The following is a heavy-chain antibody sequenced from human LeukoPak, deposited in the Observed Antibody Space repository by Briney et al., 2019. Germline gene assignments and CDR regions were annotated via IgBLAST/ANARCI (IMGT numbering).Heavy chain of an antibody. CDR3: ASNILRYFDWSRY. V-gene: IGHV5-51*01. J-gene: IGHJ4*02. CDR1: GNTFATYW. D-gene: IGHD3-9*01. Sequence: GESLKISCKASGNTFATYWIGWVRQMPGKGLEWMGIIYPSDSETRYSPSFQGQVTISADKSISTAYLQWSSLKASDTAMYYCASNILRYFDWSRYWGQGTLVTVSS. CDR2: IYPSDSET.